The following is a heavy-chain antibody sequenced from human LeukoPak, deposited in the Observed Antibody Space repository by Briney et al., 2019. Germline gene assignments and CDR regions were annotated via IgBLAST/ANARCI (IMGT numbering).Heavy chain of an antibody. J-gene: IGHJ4*02. CDR2: IYYSGST. V-gene: IGHV4-39*07. D-gene: IGHD3-22*01. CDR3: ARDYRDDSSGYLAWGFDY. Sequence: SETLSLTCTVSGGSISSSSYYWGWIRQPPGKGLEWIGSIYYSGSTYYNPSIKSRVTISVDTSKNQFSLKLSSVTAADTAVYYCARDYRDDSSGYLAWGFDYWGQGTLVTVSS. CDR1: GGSISSSSYY.